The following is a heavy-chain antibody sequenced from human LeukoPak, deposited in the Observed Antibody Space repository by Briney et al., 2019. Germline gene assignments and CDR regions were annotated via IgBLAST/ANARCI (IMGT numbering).Heavy chain of an antibody. Sequence: SVKVSCKASGGTFSSYAISWVRQAPGQGLGWMGGIIPIFGTANYAQKFQGRVTITADESTSTAYMELSSLRSEDTAVYYCARDLSVVEGNYYCMDVWGKGTTVTVSS. J-gene: IGHJ6*03. CDR1: GGTFSSYA. CDR3: ARDLSVVEGNYYCMDV. V-gene: IGHV1-69*13. D-gene: IGHD2-21*01. CDR2: IIPIFGTA.